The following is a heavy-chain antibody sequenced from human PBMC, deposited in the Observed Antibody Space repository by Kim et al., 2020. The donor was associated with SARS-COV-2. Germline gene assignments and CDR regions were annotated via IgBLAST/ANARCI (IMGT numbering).Heavy chain of an antibody. D-gene: IGHD4-17*01. CDR3: ARTNDYGDYWYFDL. J-gene: IGHJ2*01. V-gene: IGHV6-1*01. Sequence: AVSVKSRITINPDTSKNQFSLQLNSVTPEDTAVYYCARTNDYGDYWYFDLWGRGTLVTVSS.